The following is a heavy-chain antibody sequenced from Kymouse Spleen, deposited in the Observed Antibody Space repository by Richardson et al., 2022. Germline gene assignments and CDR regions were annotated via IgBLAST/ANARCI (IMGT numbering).Heavy chain of an antibody. V-gene: IGHV3-15*01. J-gene: IGHJ6*02. D-gene: IGHD1-14*01. CDR3: TTDRGTTGDYYYYYGMDV. CDR1: GFTFSNAW. Sequence: EVQLVESGGGLVKPGGSLRLSCAASGFTFSNAWMSWVRQAPGKGLEWVGRIKSKTDGGTTDYAAPVKGRFTISRDDSKNTLYLQMNSLKTEDTAVYYCTTDRGTTGDYYYYYGMDVWGQGTTVTVSS. CDR2: IKSKTDGGTT.